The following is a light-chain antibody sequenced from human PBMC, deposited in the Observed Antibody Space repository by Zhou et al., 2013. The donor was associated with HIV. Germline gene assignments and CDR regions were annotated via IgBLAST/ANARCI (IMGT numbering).Light chain of an antibody. V-gene: IGKV1-39*01. CDR1: QIISTY. Sequence: DIQMTQSPSSLSASVGDRVTITCRASQIISTYLNWYQQKPGKAPKLLIYTASSLQSGVPSRFSGSGSGTVFTLTISSLQPEDFGTYYCQQSHIAPRTFGPGTKVDIK. CDR3: QQSHIAPRT. CDR2: TAS. J-gene: IGKJ3*01.